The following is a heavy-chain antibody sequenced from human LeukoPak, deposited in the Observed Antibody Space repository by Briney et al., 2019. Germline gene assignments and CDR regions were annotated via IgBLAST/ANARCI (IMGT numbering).Heavy chain of an antibody. CDR3: ARDPVAAAGSDAFDI. Sequence: PGGSLRLSCAASGFTFSSYSMNWVRQAPGKGLEWVSYISSSSSTIYYADSVKGRFTISRDNAKNSLYLQMNSLRDEDTAVYYCARDPVAAAGSDAFDIWGQGTMVTVSS. V-gene: IGHV3-48*02. CDR2: ISSSSSTI. J-gene: IGHJ3*02. D-gene: IGHD6-13*01. CDR1: GFTFSSYS.